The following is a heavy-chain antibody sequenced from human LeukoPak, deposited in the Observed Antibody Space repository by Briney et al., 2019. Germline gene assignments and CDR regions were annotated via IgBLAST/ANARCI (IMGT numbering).Heavy chain of an antibody. V-gene: IGHV1-2*04. Sequence: ASVKVSCKASGYTFTSYDINWVRQAPGQGLEWMGWINPNSGGTNYAQKFQGWVTMTRDTSISTAYMELSRLRSDDTAVYYCARMDGSGCYYPNSYYYYGMDVWGQGTTVTVSS. D-gene: IGHD3-10*01. CDR3: ARMDGSGCYYPNSYYYYGMDV. CDR2: INPNSGGT. CDR1: GYTFTSYD. J-gene: IGHJ6*02.